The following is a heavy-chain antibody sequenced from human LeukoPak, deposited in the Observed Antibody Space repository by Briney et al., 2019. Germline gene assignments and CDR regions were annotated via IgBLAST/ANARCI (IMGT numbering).Heavy chain of an antibody. D-gene: IGHD6-6*01. CDR2: IIPIFGTA. CDR1: GYTFTSYG. V-gene: IGHV1-69*13. CDR3: ARADDSSSSPFDY. Sequence: SVKVSCKASGYTFTSYGISWVRQAPGQGLEWMGGIIPIFGTANYAQKFQGRVTITADESTSTAYMELSSLRSEDTAVYYCARADDSSSSPFDYWGQGTLVTVSS. J-gene: IGHJ4*02.